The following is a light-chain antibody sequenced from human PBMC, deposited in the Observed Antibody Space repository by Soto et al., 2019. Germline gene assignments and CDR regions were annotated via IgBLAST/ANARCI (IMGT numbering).Light chain of an antibody. Sequence: QSALTQPPSASGSPGQSVTISCTGTNSDVGLYNFVSWYQHHPGNAPKLIIYEVTKRPSGVPDRFSGSKSGNTASLTVSGLRAEDEADYYCSSYTSSSTLVVFGGGTKLTVL. J-gene: IGLJ2*01. CDR2: EVT. CDR3: SSYTSSSTLVV. V-gene: IGLV2-8*01. CDR1: NSDVGLYNF.